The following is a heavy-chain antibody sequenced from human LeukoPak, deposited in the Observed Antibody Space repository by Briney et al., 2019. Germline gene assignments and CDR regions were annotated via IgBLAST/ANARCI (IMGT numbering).Heavy chain of an antibody. D-gene: IGHD3-22*01. CDR1: GFTFTDHW. CDR2: IYSGGST. J-gene: IGHJ5*02. V-gene: IGHV3-23*03. Sequence: GGSLRLSCAASGFTFTDHWMSWVRQAPGKGLEWVSVIYSGGSTYYADSVKGRFTISRDNSKNTLYLQMNSLRAEDTAVYYCVKDFGTMIQNWFDPWGQGTLVTVSS. CDR3: VKDFGTMIQNWFDP.